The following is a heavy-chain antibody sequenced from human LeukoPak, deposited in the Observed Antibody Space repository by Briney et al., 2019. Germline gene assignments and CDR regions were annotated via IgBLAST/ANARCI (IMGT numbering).Heavy chain of an antibody. Sequence: GGSLRLSCAASGFTFNTYWMTWVRQAPGKGLEWVANIKEDGSEKYYVDPVKGRFTISRDNAKNSLYLQMNSLRAEDTAVYYCARDSSGYYSFDYWGQGTLVTVSS. J-gene: IGHJ4*02. CDR3: ARDSSGYYSFDY. V-gene: IGHV3-7*01. CDR1: GFTFNTYW. D-gene: IGHD3-22*01. CDR2: IKEDGSEK.